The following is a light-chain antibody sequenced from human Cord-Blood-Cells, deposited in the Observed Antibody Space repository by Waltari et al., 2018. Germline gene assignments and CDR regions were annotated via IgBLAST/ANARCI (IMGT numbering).Light chain of an antibody. CDR1: SSDVGGYTY. J-gene: IGLJ3*02. V-gene: IGLV2-14*01. Sequence: QSGFNQHASLSGCPGHCIPIPCTGTSSDVGGYTYASWYQQHPGKAPKLMIYGFSNRPSGVSNHFSGSKSGNTASLTISGLQAEDEADYYCSSYTSSSTLFGGGTKLTVL. CDR3: SSYTSSSTL. CDR2: GFS.